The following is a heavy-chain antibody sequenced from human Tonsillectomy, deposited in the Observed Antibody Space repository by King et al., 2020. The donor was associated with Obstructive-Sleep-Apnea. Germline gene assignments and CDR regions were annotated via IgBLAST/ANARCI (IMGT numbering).Heavy chain of an antibody. Sequence: VQLVESGAEVKQPGASVKVSCTASGYTFTGYYVHWVRQAPGQGLEWMGRISPNSGRTHYAQNFQGRLTMTRDTSISTVHMELSRLTSDDAVVYYCAREGTWNRLDYWGQGTLVTVSS. CDR1: GYTFTGYY. CDR3: AREGTWNRLDY. D-gene: IGHD1-1*01. V-gene: IGHV1-2*05. CDR2: ISPNSGRT. J-gene: IGHJ4*02.